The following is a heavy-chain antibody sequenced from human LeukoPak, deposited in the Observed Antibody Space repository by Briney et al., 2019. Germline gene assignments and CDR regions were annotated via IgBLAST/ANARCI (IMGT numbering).Heavy chain of an antibody. CDR2: MNPNSGNT. Sequence: ALVKVSCKASGYTFTSYDINWVRQATGQGLEWMGWMNPNSGNTGYAQKFQGRVTMTRNTSISTAYMELSSLRSEDTAVYYCARGPFIVGAPGGSDAFDIWGQGTMVTVSS. D-gene: IGHD1-26*01. CDR3: ARGPFIVGAPGGSDAFDI. CDR1: GYTFTSYD. J-gene: IGHJ3*02. V-gene: IGHV1-8*01.